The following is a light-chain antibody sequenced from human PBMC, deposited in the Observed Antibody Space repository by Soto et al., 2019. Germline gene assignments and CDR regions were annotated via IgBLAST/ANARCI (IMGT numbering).Light chain of an antibody. J-gene: IGLJ1*01. CDR2: EVN. Sequence: QSVLTQPASVSESPGQSITISCTGTSGDVGNYNLVSWYQQHPGKAPRLMIYEVNKWPSGVSNRFSGSKSGNTASLTISGLQAEDEADYYCCSYVGSSTSYVFGTGTKLTVL. CDR3: CSYVGSSTSYV. V-gene: IGLV2-23*02. CDR1: SGDVGNYNL.